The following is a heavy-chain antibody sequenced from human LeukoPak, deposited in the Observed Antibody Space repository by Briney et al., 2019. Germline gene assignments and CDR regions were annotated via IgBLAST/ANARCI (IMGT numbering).Heavy chain of an antibody. D-gene: IGHD6-6*01. CDR3: AKEYSSSSFSLDY. J-gene: IGHJ4*02. CDR2: ISGSGGST. Sequence: GASLRLSCAASGFTFSSYAMSWVRQAPGKGLEWVSAISGSGGSTYYADSVKGRFAISRDNSKNTLYLQMNSLRAEDTAVYYCAKEYSSSSFSLDYWGQGTLVTVSS. CDR1: GFTFSSYA. V-gene: IGHV3-23*01.